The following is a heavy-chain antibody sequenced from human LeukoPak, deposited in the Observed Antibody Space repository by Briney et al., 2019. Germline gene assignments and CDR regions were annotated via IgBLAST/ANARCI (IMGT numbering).Heavy chain of an antibody. Sequence: GASLRLSCAASGFTFSSYAMSWVRQAPGEGLEWVSVISGSGGNTYYADSAKGRFTISRDNSKNTLYLQMNSLRAEDTAIYYCAKDGKGAPVAGTGYFDYWGQGTLVTVSS. V-gene: IGHV3-23*01. J-gene: IGHJ4*02. CDR3: AKDGKGAPVAGTGYFDY. CDR2: ISGSGGNT. D-gene: IGHD6-19*01. CDR1: GFTFSSYA.